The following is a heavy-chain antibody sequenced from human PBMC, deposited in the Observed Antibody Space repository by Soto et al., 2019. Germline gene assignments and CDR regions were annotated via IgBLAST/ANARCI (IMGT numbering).Heavy chain of an antibody. CDR1: GYKFSSSW. CDR3: ARRRLDIVAADDAFDI. V-gene: IGHV5-51*01. CDR2: IYPDDSNT. J-gene: IGHJ3*02. D-gene: IGHD6-13*01. Sequence: PGESLKISCKGSGYKFSSSWIAWVRQMPGKGLEWMGIIYPDDSNTRYSPSFQGQVTISADKSISTAYLQWSSLKASDTAMYYCARRRLDIVAADDAFDIWGQGTVVTVSS.